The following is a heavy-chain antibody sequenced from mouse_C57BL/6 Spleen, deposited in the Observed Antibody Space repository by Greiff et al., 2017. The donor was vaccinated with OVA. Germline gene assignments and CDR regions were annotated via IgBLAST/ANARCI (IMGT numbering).Heavy chain of an antibody. J-gene: IGHJ4*01. CDR1: GYTFTGYG. CDR2: IYPRSGNT. Sequence: VQRVESGAELVRPGASVKLSCKASGYTFTGYGISWVKQRPGQGLEWIGEIYPRSGNTYYNEKFKGKATLTADKSSSTAYMELRSLTSEDSAVDFGEWIYYDYLYAMDYWGQGTSLTVSS. D-gene: IGHD2-4*01. CDR3: EWIYYDYLYAMDY. V-gene: IGHV1-81*01.